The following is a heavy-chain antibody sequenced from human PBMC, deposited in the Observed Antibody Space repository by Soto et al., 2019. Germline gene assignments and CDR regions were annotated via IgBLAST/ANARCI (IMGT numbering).Heavy chain of an antibody. CDR3: ARRYGRYSNW. D-gene: IGHD7-27*01. J-gene: IGHJ4*02. Sequence: PSRTLSLTFIVSGGPISSYYWSWIRQPPGKGLEWIGYIYYSGSTNYNPSLKSRVTISVHTSKNQFSLKTTSVTAADTAVYYCARRYGRYSNWWGQGSLVTVFS. CDR1: GGPISSYY. CDR2: IYYSGST. V-gene: IGHV4-59*08.